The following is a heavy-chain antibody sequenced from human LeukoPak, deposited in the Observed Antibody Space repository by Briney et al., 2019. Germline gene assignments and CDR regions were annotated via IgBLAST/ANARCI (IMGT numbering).Heavy chain of an antibody. CDR1: GLTFSNYA. Sequence: GGSLRLSCAASGLTFSNYAMMWLRQAPGKGLEWVSAITGSGGWALYADSVKGRFTISRDNSKSTLYLQMSSLRAEDTAVYYCAKDPNGDYIGAFDIWGQGTMVTVSS. CDR3: AKDPNGDYIGAFDI. CDR2: ITGSGGWA. D-gene: IGHD4-17*01. V-gene: IGHV3-23*01. J-gene: IGHJ3*02.